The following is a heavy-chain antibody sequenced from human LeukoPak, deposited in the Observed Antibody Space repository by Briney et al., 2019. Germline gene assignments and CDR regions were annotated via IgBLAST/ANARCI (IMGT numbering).Heavy chain of an antibody. CDR1: GYSFTSYW. V-gene: IGHV5-51*01. CDR3: ARPAQGSGSYTTSPNFDY. CDR2: IYPGDSDT. D-gene: IGHD1-26*01. J-gene: IGHJ4*02. Sequence: PGESLRISCKGSGYSFTSYWIGWVRQMPGKGLEWMGIIYPGDSDTRYSPSFQGQVTISADKSISTAYLQWSSLKASDTAMYYCARPAQGSGSYTTSPNFDYWGQGTLVTVSS.